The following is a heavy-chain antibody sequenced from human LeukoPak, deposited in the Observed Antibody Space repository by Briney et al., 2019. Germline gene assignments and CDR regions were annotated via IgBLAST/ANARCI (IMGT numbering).Heavy chain of an antibody. CDR3: ARDHNYAFDN. D-gene: IGHD1-1*01. CDR2: IGIDSGNT. V-gene: IGHV3-48*01. CDR1: GFPFIEYS. J-gene: IGHJ4*02. Sequence: PWGSLRLSCTASGFPFIEYSMNWVRQVPGKGLEWISYIGIDSGNTKYADSVRGRFTISADKAKNSLYLQMNSLRVEDTAVYYCARDHNYAFDNWGQGTLVPVAS.